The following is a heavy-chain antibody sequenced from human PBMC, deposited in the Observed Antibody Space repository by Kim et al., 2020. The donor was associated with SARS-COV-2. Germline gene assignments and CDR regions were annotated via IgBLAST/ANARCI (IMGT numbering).Heavy chain of an antibody. Sequence: SLKSRVTISVDTSKNQFSLKLSSVTAADTAVYYCARRMKAVAGTSGYFDYWGQGTLVTVSS. D-gene: IGHD6-19*01. V-gene: IGHV4-34*01. J-gene: IGHJ4*02. CDR3: ARRMKAVAGTSGYFDY.